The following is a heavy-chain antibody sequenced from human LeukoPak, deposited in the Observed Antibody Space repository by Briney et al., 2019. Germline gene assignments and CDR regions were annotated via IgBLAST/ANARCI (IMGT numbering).Heavy chain of an antibody. D-gene: IGHD2-8*01. Sequence: ASVKVSCTGSGGGFTSSAISWVRQAPGQGLEWMGGIIPIFGTANYAQKFQGRVTITADESSSTAYMELSSLRSEDTAVYYYSREFVRHYGIDVWGQGTTVTVSS. CDR3: SREFVRHYGIDV. CDR1: GGGFTSSA. V-gene: IGHV1-69*13. CDR2: IIPIFGTA. J-gene: IGHJ6*02.